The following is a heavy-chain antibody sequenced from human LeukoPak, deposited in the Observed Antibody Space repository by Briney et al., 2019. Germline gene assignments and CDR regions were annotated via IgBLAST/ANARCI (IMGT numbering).Heavy chain of an antibody. CDR1: GFSFSVYW. J-gene: IGHJ3*02. Sequence: GGSLRLSCAASGFSFSVYWMHWVRHAPGKGLEWVSSISTSSSYIYYADSVKGRFTISRDNAKNSLYLQMNSLRAEDTAVYYCARGTRDGYYLFDAFDIWGQGTMVTVSS. D-gene: IGHD5-24*01. CDR3: ARGTRDGYYLFDAFDI. CDR2: ISTSSSYI. V-gene: IGHV3-21*01.